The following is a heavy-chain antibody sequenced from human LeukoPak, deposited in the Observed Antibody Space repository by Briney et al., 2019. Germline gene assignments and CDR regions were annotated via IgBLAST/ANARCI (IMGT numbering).Heavy chain of an antibody. V-gene: IGHV4-59*01. Sequence: GSLRLSCAASGFTFNSYAMTWVRQAPGKGLEWVGYIYYSGSTNYNPSLKSRVTISVDTSKNQFSLKLSSVTAADTAVYYCARDRWYGDPRGYYYYYMDVWGKGTTVTVSS. J-gene: IGHJ6*03. CDR1: GFTFNSYA. CDR2: IYYSGST. D-gene: IGHD4-17*01. CDR3: ARDRWYGDPRGYYYYYMDV.